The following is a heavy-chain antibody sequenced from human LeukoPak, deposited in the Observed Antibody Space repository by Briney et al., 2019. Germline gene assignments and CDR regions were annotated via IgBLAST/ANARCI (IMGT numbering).Heavy chain of an antibody. V-gene: IGHV4-34*01. CDR1: GGSFSGYY. D-gene: IGHD5-12*01. Sequence: PSGTLSLTCAVYGGSFSGYYWSWIRQPPGKGLEWIGKINHSGSTNYNPSLKSRVTISVDTSKNQFSLKLSSVTAADTAVYYCARDLRYSGTRHFDYWGQGTLVTVSS. CDR2: INHSGST. J-gene: IGHJ4*02. CDR3: ARDLRYSGTRHFDY.